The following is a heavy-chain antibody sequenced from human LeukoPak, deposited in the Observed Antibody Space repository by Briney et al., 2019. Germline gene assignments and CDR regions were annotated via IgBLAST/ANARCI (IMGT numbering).Heavy chain of an antibody. CDR3: ARLYSSSSGLRASDY. J-gene: IGHJ4*02. Sequence: GGSLRLSCAASGFTFSSYEMNWVRQAPGKGLGWVSYIGSRGTTTYYADSVKGRFTISRDDAKNSLYLHMNSLRVEDTAVYYCARLYSSSSGLRASDYWGQGTLVTVSS. V-gene: IGHV3-48*03. CDR1: GFTFSSYE. D-gene: IGHD6-6*01. CDR2: IGSRGTTT.